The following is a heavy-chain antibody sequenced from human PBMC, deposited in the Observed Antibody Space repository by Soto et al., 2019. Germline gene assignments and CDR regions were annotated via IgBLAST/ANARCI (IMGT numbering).Heavy chain of an antibody. V-gene: IGHV3-30*18. D-gene: IGHD5-12*01. CDR3: AKTRGYEPYYYGSDV. CDR2: ISYDGSNK. Sequence: GGSLRLSCAASGFTFTNYAMHWVHQAPGKVREWVSIISYDGSNKYYADSVKGRFTISRDNSKNTLYLQMNSLRAEDTAVYYCAKTRGYEPYYYGSDVWGQGTMVTVSS. CDR1: GFTFTNYA. J-gene: IGHJ6*02.